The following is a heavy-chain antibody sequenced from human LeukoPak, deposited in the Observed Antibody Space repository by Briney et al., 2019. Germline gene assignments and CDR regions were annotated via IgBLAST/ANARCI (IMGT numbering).Heavy chain of an antibody. CDR3: ATCSVAVSGGQEGWFDP. CDR2: IKPIGST. J-gene: IGHJ5*02. V-gene: IGHV4-34*01. Sequence: PSEPLSLTCAAYGGSFSGSYWCWIPQPPGKGLKRIGEIKPIGSTNHNPSPKSRVTTSVDTTKTQFSLYQRSVTDTDTAVYYSATCSVAVSGGQEGWFDPWGLGTLVTGSS. CDR1: GGSFSGSY. D-gene: IGHD6-19*01.